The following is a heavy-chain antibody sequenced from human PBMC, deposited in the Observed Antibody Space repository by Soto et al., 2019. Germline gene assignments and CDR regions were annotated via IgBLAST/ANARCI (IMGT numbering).Heavy chain of an antibody. CDR3: AKDRIAAAGSAPGYYGMDV. Sequence: GGSLRLSCAASGFTFSSYVMNWVRQAPGKGLEWVSGISGSGGSTYYADSVKGRFTISRDNSKNTLYLQMNSLRAEDTAVYYCAKDRIAAAGSAPGYYGMDVWGQGTTVTVSS. CDR2: ISGSGGST. V-gene: IGHV3-23*01. D-gene: IGHD6-13*01. J-gene: IGHJ6*02. CDR1: GFTFSSYV.